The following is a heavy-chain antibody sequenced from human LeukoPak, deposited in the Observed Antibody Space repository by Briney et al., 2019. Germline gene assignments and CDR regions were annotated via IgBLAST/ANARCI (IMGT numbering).Heavy chain of an antibody. J-gene: IGHJ6*03. Sequence: APVKVSCKASGGTFSSYAISWVRQAPGQGLEWMGGIIPIFGTANYAQKFQGRVTITADESTSTAYMELSSLRSEDTAVYYCARTIFGVVPRRDYYYYYYMDVWGKGTTVTVSS. CDR3: ARTIFGVVPRRDYYYYYYMDV. D-gene: IGHD3-3*01. V-gene: IGHV1-69*01. CDR2: IIPIFGTA. CDR1: GGTFSSYA.